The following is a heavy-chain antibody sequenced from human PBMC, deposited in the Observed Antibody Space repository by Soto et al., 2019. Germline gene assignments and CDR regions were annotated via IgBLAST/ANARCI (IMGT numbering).Heavy chain of an antibody. Sequence: EVQLVESGGGLVQPGVSLRLSCAASGFTGSSNYINWVRQAPGKGLEWVSVIYSGGDTYYADSVKGRFTISRDDSKNTLYLEGNGLRAEDTAVYYCARDRIPGASDALDVWGQGTRVTVSS. D-gene: IGHD1-20*01. V-gene: IGHV3-66*01. CDR1: GFTGSSNY. J-gene: IGHJ3*01. CDR2: IYSGGDT. CDR3: ARDRIPGASDALDV.